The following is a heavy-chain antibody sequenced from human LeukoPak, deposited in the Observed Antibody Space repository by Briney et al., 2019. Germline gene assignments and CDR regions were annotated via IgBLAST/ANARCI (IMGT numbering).Heavy chain of an antibody. V-gene: IGHV3-23*01. CDR1: GFTFSSYA. D-gene: IGHD3-22*01. J-gene: IGHJ4*02. CDR2: ISGSGGST. CDR3: ARAGDSSGYYPFDY. Sequence: PGGSLRLSCAASGFTFSSYAMSWVRQAPGKGLEWVSAISGSGGSTYYADSVKGRFTISRDNSKNTLYLQMNSLRAEDTAVYYCARAGDSSGYYPFDYWGQGTLVTVSS.